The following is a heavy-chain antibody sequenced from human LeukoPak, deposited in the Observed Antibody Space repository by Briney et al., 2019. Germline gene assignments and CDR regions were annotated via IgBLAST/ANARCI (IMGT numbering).Heavy chain of an antibody. J-gene: IGHJ6*02. V-gene: IGHV7-4-1*02. CDR2: ISAYTGNP. CDR1: GYTFTSYG. CDR3: ARLYCSTSSCHLYFYSYGMDV. D-gene: IGHD2-2*01. Sequence: ASVKVSCKASGYTFTSYGISWVRQAPGQGLEWMGWISAYTGNPTYAQGFTERFLFSLDTSVSTAYLQISSLKTEDTAVYYCARLYCSTSSCHLYFYSYGMDVWGQGTTVTVSS.